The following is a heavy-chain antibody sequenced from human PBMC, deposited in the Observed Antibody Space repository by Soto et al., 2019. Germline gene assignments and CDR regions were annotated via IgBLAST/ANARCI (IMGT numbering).Heavy chain of an antibody. CDR3: ARFRRLVQVPRDRYTYFDL. D-gene: IGHD1-20*01. J-gene: IGHJ5*02. V-gene: IGHV4-30-4*01. CDR2: VFHNGVA. CDR1: YGSIYSGDYY. Sequence: SETLSLTSTVSYGSIYSGDYYCSWIPQPPGKGLERLGYVFHNGVAYYNPSLNNRVTIPVDRSRNQFSLRLNSLTAADTAVYFCARFRRLVQVPRDRYTYFDLWGQGTLVTVSS.